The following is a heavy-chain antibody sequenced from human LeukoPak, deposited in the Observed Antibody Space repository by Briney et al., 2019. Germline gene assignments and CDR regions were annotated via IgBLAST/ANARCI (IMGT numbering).Heavy chain of an antibody. CDR3: ARVGPGIAVAGTEGYYYYMDV. J-gene: IGHJ6*03. D-gene: IGHD6-19*01. Sequence: KAGGSLRLSCAASGFTFSSYSMNWVRQAPGKGLEWVSSISSSSSYIYYADSVKGRFTISRDNAKNSLYLQMNSLRAEDTAVYYCARVGPGIAVAGTEGYYYYMDVWGKGTTVTVSS. CDR2: ISSSSSYI. CDR1: GFTFSSYS. V-gene: IGHV3-21*01.